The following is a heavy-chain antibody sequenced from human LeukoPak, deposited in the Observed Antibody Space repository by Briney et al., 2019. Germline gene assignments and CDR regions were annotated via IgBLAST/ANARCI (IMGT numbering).Heavy chain of an antibody. CDR3: AKDQGIAAAGTDGPDY. J-gene: IGHJ4*02. CDR1: GFTFSSCA. Sequence: GGSLRLSCAASGFTFSSCAMSWVRQAPGKGLEWVSAISGSGGSTYYADSVKGRFTISRDNSKNTLYLQMNSLRAEDTAVYYCAKDQGIAAAGTDGPDYWGQGTLVTVSS. CDR2: ISGSGGST. V-gene: IGHV3-23*01. D-gene: IGHD6-13*01.